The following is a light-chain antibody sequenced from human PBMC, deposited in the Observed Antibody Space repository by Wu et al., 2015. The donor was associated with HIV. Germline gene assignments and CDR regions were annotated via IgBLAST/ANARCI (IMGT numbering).Light chain of an antibody. Sequence: EIVLTQSPDTLSLSPGERATLSCRASQSVSSTYLAWYQQKPGQAPRLLIYGAASRATGIPDRFSGSGSGTDFTLTISRLEPEDFAVYYCQQYGSSPVTFGPGTKVDFK. CDR1: QSVSSTY. J-gene: IGKJ3*01. CDR3: QQYGSSPVT. CDR2: GAA. V-gene: IGKV3-20*01.